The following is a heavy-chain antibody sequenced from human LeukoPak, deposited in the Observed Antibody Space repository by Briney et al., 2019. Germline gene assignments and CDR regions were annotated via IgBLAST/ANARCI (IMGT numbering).Heavy chain of an antibody. V-gene: IGHV3-7*01. D-gene: IGHD3-10*01. J-gene: IGHJ3*02. CDR2: IKQDGSEK. CDR3: ARDRLLWFGDPMGAFDI. Sequence: PGGSLRLSCAASGFTFSSYWMSWVRQAPGKGLEWVANIKQDGSEKYYVDSVKGRFTISRDNAKNSLYLQMNSLRAEDTAVYYCARDRLLWFGDPMGAFDIWGQGTMVTVSS. CDR1: GFTFSSYW.